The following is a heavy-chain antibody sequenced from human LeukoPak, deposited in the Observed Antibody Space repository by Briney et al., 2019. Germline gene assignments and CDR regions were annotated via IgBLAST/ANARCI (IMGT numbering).Heavy chain of an antibody. Sequence: GGSLRLSCAASGFTFSSYSMNWARQAPGKGLEWVSSISSSSSYIYYADSVKGRFTISRDNAKNSLYLQMNSLRAEATAVYYCARDGYSSGWYVYWGQGTLVTVSS. CDR2: ISSSSSYI. CDR1: GFTFSSYS. CDR3: ARDGYSSGWYVY. J-gene: IGHJ4*02. D-gene: IGHD6-19*01. V-gene: IGHV3-21*01.